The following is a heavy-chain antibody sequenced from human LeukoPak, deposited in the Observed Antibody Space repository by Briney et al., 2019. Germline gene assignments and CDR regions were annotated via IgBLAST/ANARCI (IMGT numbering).Heavy chain of an antibody. J-gene: IGHJ4*02. CDR1: GFTFSSYG. CDR2: ISYDGSNK. V-gene: IGHV3-30*18. D-gene: IGHD5-18*01. Sequence: GRSLRLSCAASGFTFSSYGMHWVRQAPGKGLEWVAVISYDGSNKYYADSVKGRFTISRDNSKNTLYLQMNSLRAEDTAVYHYAKAVGYSYGLYFDYWGQGTLVTVSS. CDR3: AKAVGYSYGLYFDY.